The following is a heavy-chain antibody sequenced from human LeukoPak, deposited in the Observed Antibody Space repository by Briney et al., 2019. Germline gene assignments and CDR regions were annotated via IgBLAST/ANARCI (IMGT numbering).Heavy chain of an antibody. CDR2: IYYSGST. CDR3: ARVTSGYSYGHFDY. Sequence: PSETLSLTCTVSGGSIISSSYYWGWIRQPPGKGLEWIASIYYSGSTYYNPSLKSRVTISVDTSKNQFSLKLSSVTAADTAVYYCARVTSGYSYGHFDYWGQGTLVTVSS. D-gene: IGHD5-18*01. J-gene: IGHJ4*02. CDR1: GGSIISSSYY. V-gene: IGHV4-39*07.